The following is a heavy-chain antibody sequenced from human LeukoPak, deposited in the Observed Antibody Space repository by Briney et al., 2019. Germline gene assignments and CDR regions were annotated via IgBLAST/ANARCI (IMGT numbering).Heavy chain of an antibody. J-gene: IGHJ4*02. V-gene: IGHV4-59*01. CDR1: GGSISVYY. CDR3: ARVRWFADRLGHLDY. CDR2: IYYSGST. D-gene: IGHD3-10*01. Sequence: SETLSLTCSVSGGSISVYYWSWIRQPPGMGLECIGYIYYSGSTNYNPSLKSRVTISVDTSNNQFSLKLSSVTAADTAVYYCARVRWFADRLGHLDYWGQGTLVTVSS.